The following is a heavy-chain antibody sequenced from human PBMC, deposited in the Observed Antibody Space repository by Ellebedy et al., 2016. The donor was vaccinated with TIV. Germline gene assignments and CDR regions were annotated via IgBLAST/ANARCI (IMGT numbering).Heavy chain of an antibody. V-gene: IGHV1-2*04. CDR2: INPNSGGT. J-gene: IGHJ4*02. D-gene: IGHD3-9*01. CDR3: ARGNYDILTGYLYYFDY. CDR1: GYTFTGYY. Sequence: ASVKVSXKASGYTFTGYYMHWVRQAPGQGLEWMGWINPNSGGTNYAQKFQGWVTMTRDTSISTAYMELSRLRSDDTAVYYCARGNYDILTGYLYYFDYWGQGTLVTVSS.